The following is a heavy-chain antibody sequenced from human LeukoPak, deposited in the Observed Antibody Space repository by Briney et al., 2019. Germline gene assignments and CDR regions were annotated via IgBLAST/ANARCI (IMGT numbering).Heavy chain of an antibody. V-gene: IGHV3-7*01. CDR1: GFTFSNYW. J-gene: IGHJ4*02. Sequence: PGGSLRLSCAASGFTFSNYWMTWVRQAPGKGLEWGANIKIDGSEKNYADSVKGRFTISRDNAKNSVYLQMNSLRAEDTAMYYCTRGARYYDFWSGSAGGQGTLVSV. D-gene: IGHD3-3*01. CDR2: IKIDGSEK. CDR3: TRGARYYDFWSGSA.